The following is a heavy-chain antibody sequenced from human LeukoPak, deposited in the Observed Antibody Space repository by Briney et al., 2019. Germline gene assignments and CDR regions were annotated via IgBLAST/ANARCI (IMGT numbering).Heavy chain of an antibody. J-gene: IGHJ5*01. CDR2: IYYSGST. CDR3: ARDNWVDC. CDR1: GGSISSYY. V-gene: IGHV4-59*12. Sequence: SETLSLTCTVSGGSISSYYWSWIRQPRGKGLEWIGYIYYSGSTNYNPSLKSRVTISVDTSKNQFSLKLSSVTAADTAIYYCARDNWVDCWGQGTLVTVSS.